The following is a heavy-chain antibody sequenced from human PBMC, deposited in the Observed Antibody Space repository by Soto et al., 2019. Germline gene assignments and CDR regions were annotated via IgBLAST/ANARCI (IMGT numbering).Heavy chain of an antibody. D-gene: IGHD7-27*01. Sequence: PRLSCAASGFTFSSYGMHWVRQAPGKGLEWVAVISYDGSNKYYADSVKGRFTISRDNSKNTLYLQMNSLRAEDTAVYYCAKDRDNWGLFGYWGQGTLVTVSS. CDR3: AKDRDNWGLFGY. V-gene: IGHV3-30*18. CDR2: ISYDGSNK. CDR1: GFTFSSYG. J-gene: IGHJ4*02.